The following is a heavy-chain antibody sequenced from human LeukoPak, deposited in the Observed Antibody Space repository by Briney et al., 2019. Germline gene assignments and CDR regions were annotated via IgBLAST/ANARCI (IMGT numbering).Heavy chain of an antibody. CDR1: GFMFSSYA. CDR3: AKDWGYASGTYYDY. V-gene: IGHV3-30*18. Sequence: PGTSLRLSCAGSGFMFSSYAMHWVRQAPSKGLEWVAVISSDGSDKYYADSVKGRFTISRDNSKNTLYLQMNSLRTEDTSVYYCAKDWGYASGTYYDYWGQGTLVTVSS. J-gene: IGHJ4*02. CDR2: ISSDGSDK. D-gene: IGHD3-10*01.